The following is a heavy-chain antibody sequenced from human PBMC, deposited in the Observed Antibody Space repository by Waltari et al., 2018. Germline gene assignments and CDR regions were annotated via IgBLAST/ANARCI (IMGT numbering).Heavy chain of an antibody. D-gene: IGHD2-2*01. V-gene: IGHV1-69-2*01. CDR1: GNRLSDNY. CDR2: IDPEDGET. J-gene: IGHJ5*02. CDR3: ARRSGHCDGTTCSAGWFDP. Sequence: ELRLLQSGAEVKKPGATVKIACKASGNRLSDNYIHWLQQVPGKGLAWIGRIDPEDGETIYAEKFEDRVTLTADLATETAYLELSRLSSDDTATYYCARRSGHCDGTTCSAGWFDPWGQGTLVKVSS.